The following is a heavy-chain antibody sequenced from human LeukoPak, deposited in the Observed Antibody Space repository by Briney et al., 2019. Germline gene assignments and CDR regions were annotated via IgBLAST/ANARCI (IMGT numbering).Heavy chain of an antibody. J-gene: IGHJ5*02. V-gene: IGHV4-34*01. CDR3: ARSRVPAAKSRRWFDP. D-gene: IGHD2-2*01. CDR2: INHSGST. CDR1: GGSFSGYY. Sequence: SGTLSLTCAVYGGSFSGYYWSWIRQPPGKGLEWIGEINHSGSTNYNPSLKSRVTISVDTSKNQFSLKLSSVTAADTAVYYCARSRVPAAKSRRWFDPWGQGTLVTVSS.